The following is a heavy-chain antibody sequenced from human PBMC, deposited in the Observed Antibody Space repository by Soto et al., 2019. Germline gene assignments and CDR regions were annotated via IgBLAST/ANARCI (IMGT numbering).Heavy chain of an antibody. CDR2: ISGSGGKT. CDR1: GFTFSNCA. D-gene: IGHD6-13*01. CDR3: VKVFFSSWFGPPFDS. V-gene: IGHV3-23*01. Sequence: QPGGSLRLSCAASGFTFSNCAMRWVRQAPGKGLEWVSGISGSGGKTFYADSVKGRFTISRDNSKNTLYLQMSSLRAEDTAVYYCVKVFFSSWFGPPFDSWGQGTLVTVSS. J-gene: IGHJ4*02.